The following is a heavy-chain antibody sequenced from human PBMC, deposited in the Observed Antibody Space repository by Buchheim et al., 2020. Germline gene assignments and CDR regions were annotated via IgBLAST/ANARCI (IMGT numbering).Heavy chain of an antibody. CDR3: ARENIVVVIALYYFDY. CDR1: GFTFSSYA. J-gene: IGHJ4*02. Sequence: QVQLVESGGGVVQPGRSLRLSCAASGFTFSSYAMHWVRQAPGKGLEWVAVILYDGSNKYYADSVKGRFTISRDNSKNTLYLQMNSLRAEDTAVYYCARENIVVVIALYYFDYWGQGTL. V-gene: IGHV3-30*04. D-gene: IGHD2-21*01. CDR2: ILYDGSNK.